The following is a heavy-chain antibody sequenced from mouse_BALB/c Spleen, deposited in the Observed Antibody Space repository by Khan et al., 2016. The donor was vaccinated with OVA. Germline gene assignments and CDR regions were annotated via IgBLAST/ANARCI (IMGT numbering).Heavy chain of an antibody. CDR3: ARDGSRYNYAMDY. CDR2: ISSSGSN. CDR1: GYSITSDYA. V-gene: IGHV3-2*02. Sequence: QLEESGPGLVKPSQSLSLTCTVTGYSITSDYAWNWIRQFPGNKLEWMGYISSSGSNNYNPALKSRISITRDPSKNQFFLQLNSVTTEDTATYYCARDGSRYNYAMDYWGQGTSVTVSS. J-gene: IGHJ4*01. D-gene: IGHD2-3*01.